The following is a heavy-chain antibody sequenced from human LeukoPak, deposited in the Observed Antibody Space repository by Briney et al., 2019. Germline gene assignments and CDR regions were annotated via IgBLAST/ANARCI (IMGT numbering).Heavy chain of an antibody. J-gene: IGHJ6*03. D-gene: IGHD6-13*01. Sequence: PGGSLRLSCAASGFTFDDYGMSWVRQAPGQGLEWVCGSSWYGGSTGYADSVKGRFTISRDNAENSLYLQINRLRAEDTAAYYCARGSGGSSWMRDYYYYYMDVWGKGTTVTVSS. CDR3: ARGSGGSSWMRDYYYYYMDV. CDR2: SSWYGGST. CDR1: GFTFDDYG. V-gene: IGHV3-20*04.